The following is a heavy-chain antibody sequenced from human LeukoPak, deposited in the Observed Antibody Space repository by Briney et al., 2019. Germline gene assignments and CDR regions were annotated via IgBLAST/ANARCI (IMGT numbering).Heavy chain of an antibody. CDR1: GGSISSYY. Sequence: SETLSLTCTVSGGSISSYYWSWIRQPPGKGLEWIGYIYYSGSTNYNPSLKSRVTISVDTSKNQFSLKLSSVTAADTAVYYCARGGYSGYDSSNFDYWGQGTLVTVSS. D-gene: IGHD5-12*01. CDR3: ARGGYSGYDSSNFDY. V-gene: IGHV4-59*08. J-gene: IGHJ4*02. CDR2: IYYSGST.